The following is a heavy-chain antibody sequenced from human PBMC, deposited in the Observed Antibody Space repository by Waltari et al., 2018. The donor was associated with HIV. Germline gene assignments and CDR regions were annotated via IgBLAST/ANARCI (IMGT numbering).Heavy chain of an antibody. Sequence: QVQLQESGPGLVKPSETLSLTCTVSGGSISSYYWSWIRQPPGKGLEWIGYIYYSGSTNSNPSLKSRVTRSVDTSKNQFSLKLSSVTAADTAVYYCARAPPPAHYYYGMDVWGQGTTVTVSS. CDR2: IYYSGST. D-gene: IGHD2-2*01. CDR3: ARAPPPAHYYYGMDV. J-gene: IGHJ6*02. V-gene: IGHV4-59*01. CDR1: GGSISSYY.